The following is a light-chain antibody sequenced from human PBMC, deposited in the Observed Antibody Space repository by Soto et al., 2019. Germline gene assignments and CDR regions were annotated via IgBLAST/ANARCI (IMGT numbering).Light chain of an antibody. J-gene: IGKJ4*01. Sequence: EIVLTQSPASVSMSXGERPTLIXXXSQSVASRNLAWYQQKPGQAPRLLIYGASTRATGIPARFSGSGSGTEFTLTISSLQSEDFAVYYCQQYNNWPLTFGGGTKVDIK. CDR3: QQYNNWPLT. CDR1: QSVASRN. V-gene: IGKV3-15*01. CDR2: GAS.